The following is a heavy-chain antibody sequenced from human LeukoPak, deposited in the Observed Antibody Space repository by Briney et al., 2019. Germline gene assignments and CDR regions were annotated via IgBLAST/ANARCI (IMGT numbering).Heavy chain of an antibody. V-gene: IGHV3-21*01. Sequence: GGSLRLSCAASGFTFSSYSMNWVRQAPGKGLEWVSSISSSSSYIYYADSVKGRFTISRDDAKNSLYLQMNSLRAEDTAVYYCARGWEPYDAFDIWGQGTMVTVSS. D-gene: IGHD1-26*01. CDR3: ARGWEPYDAFDI. CDR1: GFTFSSYS. CDR2: ISSSSSYI. J-gene: IGHJ3*02.